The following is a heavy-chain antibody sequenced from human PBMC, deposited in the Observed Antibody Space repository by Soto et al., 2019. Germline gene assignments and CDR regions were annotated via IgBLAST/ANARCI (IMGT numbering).Heavy chain of an antibody. J-gene: IGHJ5*02. D-gene: IGHD6-19*01. V-gene: IGHV1-69*06. CDR2: IIPIFGTA. Sequence: GASVKVSCKPSGYTFTGYYIHWVRQAPGQGLEWMGGIIPIFGTANYAQKFQGRVTITADKSTSTAYMELSSLRSEDTAVYYCARPIAVAGTGNWFDPWGQGTLVTVSS. CDR3: ARPIAVAGTGNWFDP. CDR1: GYTFTGYY.